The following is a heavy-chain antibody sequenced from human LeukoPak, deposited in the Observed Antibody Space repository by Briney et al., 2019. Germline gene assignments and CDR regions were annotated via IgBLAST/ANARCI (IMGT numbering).Heavy chain of an antibody. CDR3: ATTTDFSSGYDKFDF. V-gene: IGHV4-39*07. CDR2: IYYSGTT. CDR1: GGSISVSNYY. D-gene: IGHD3-3*01. Sequence: SETLFLTCIVAGGSISVSNYYWGWIRQSPGKGLEWIGSIYYSGTTYFNPSLKSRVTISVDTSKNQFSLKLSSVTAADTALYYCATTTDFSSGYDKFDFWGQGTMVTVSS. J-gene: IGHJ3*01.